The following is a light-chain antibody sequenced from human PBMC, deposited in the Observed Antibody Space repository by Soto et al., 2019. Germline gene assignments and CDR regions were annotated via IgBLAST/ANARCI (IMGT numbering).Light chain of an antibody. V-gene: IGKV3-20*01. CDR3: QQYGTTPQT. J-gene: IGKJ1*01. Sequence: EVVLTQSPGTLSLSPGERATLSCKASRSVSRNSFAGYQQKPGQAPRLLISGASNSRATGVPDRFSGGGSGTDFILTISRLEPEDFAVYFCQQYGTTPQTFGQGTKVEIK. CDR1: RSVSRNS. CDR2: GASN.